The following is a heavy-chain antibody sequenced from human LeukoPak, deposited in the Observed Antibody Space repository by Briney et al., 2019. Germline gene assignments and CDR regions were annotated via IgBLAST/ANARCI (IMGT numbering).Heavy chain of an antibody. D-gene: IGHD6-13*01. V-gene: IGHV4-34*01. CDR2: INHSGST. J-gene: IGHJ6*03. CDR1: GGSFSGYY. Sequence: SETLSLTCAVYGGSFSGYYWSWIRQPPGKGLEWIGEINHSGSTNYNPSLKSRVTISVDRSKNQFSLKLSSVTAADTAVYYCARARMSIAAAGKKYYYMDVWGKGTTVTVSS. CDR3: ARARMSIAAAGKKYYYMDV.